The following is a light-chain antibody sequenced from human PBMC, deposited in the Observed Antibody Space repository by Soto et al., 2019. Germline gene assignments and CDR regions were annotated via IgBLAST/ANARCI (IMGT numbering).Light chain of an antibody. CDR3: QQYGSSRLT. J-gene: IGKJ4*01. CDR1: QSVSSSY. Sequence: EIVLTQSPGTLSSSPGERATLSCRASQSVSSSYLAGYQQKPGQTPRLLIYGPYSKATGIPDRFSVSGSETDFTGTISRLEPEDCAEYYWQQYGSSRLTFGGGNKVEIK. V-gene: IGKV3-20*01. CDR2: GPY.